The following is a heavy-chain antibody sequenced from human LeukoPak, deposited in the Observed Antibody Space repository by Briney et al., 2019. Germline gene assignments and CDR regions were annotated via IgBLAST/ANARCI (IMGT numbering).Heavy chain of an antibody. CDR2: IYYSGST. J-gene: IGHJ6*02. D-gene: IGHD3-22*01. Sequence: SETLSLTCTVSGGSISSSSYYWGWIRQPPGKGLEWIGSIYYSGSTYYNPSPKSRVTMSVDTSKNQFSLKLSSVTAADTAVYYCARDLVISHRYGMDVWGQGTTVTVSS. CDR1: GGSISSSSYY. V-gene: IGHV4-39*07. CDR3: ARDLVISHRYGMDV.